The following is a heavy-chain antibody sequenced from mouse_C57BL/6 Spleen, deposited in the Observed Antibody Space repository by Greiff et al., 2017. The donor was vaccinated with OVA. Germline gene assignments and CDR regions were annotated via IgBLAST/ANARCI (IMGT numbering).Heavy chain of an antibody. J-gene: IGHJ3*01. D-gene: IGHD2-13*01. Sequence: QVQLKQSGAELVMPGASVKLSCTASGFNFNSYCMHWVKQRPGQGLEWIGEIDPSDSYTNYAPKFQGKSTITADKSSSTAYMQLSSLTSEDTAVYYCARGYGDDWGQGTLVTVSA. CDR1: GFNFNSYC. V-gene: IGHV1-69*01. CDR3: ARGYGDD. CDR2: IDPSDSYT.